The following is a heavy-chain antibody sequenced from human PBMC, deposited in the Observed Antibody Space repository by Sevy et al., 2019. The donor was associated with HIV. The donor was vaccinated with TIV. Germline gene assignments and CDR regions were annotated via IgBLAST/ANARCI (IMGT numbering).Heavy chain of an antibody. CDR2: IKQDGSQK. CDR1: GITFSESL. V-gene: IGHV3-7*01. Sequence: GGSLRLSCASSGITFSESLMSWVRQAPGKGLEGVAGIKQDGSQKYYVDPVKGRFSISRDNAKNSLYLQMNSLRGDDTALYYCARVFSGSAPGFDYWGQGTLVTVSS. J-gene: IGHJ4*02. CDR3: ARVFSGSAPGFDY. D-gene: IGHD6-19*01.